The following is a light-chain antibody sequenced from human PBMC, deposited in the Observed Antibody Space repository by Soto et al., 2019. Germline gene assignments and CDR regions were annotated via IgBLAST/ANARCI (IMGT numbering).Light chain of an antibody. V-gene: IGKV3-15*01. CDR1: QSVSID. CDR2: AAS. Sequence: EILLTQSPATLSVSPGERATLSCRASQSVSIDLAWYQQKPGLAPRLLISAASTRATGIPARFSGSGSGTEFTLTISSLQSEDFAVYYCQQYYDWLDVTFGQGTKVEI. J-gene: IGKJ1*01. CDR3: QQYYDWLDVT.